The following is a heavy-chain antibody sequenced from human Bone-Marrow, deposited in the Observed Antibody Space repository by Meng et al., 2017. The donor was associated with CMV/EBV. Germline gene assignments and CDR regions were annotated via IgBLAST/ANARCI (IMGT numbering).Heavy chain of an antibody. CDR3: ARFGLNTHYYGMDV. D-gene: IGHD2/OR15-2a*01. J-gene: IGHJ6*02. Sequence: ASVKVSCKASGYTFTSYGISWVRQAPGQGLEWMGWISAYNGNTNYAQKLQGRVTITTDESTSTAYMELSSLRSEDTAVYYCARFGLNTHYYGMDVWGQGTTVTVPS. CDR2: ISAYNGNT. CDR1: GYTFTSYG. V-gene: IGHV1-18*01.